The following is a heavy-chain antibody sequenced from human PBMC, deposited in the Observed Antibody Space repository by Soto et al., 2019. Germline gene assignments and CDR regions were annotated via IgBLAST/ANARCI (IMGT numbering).Heavy chain of an antibody. Sequence: SETLSLTCTVSGGSISSSSHYWGWIRQPPGKGLEWIGNIYYSGSTYYNPSLKSRVTISVDTSKNEFSLKMSSVTAADTAVYCCARLTGALYGMDVWGQGTTVTVSS. J-gene: IGHJ6*02. D-gene: IGHD7-27*01. V-gene: IGHV4-39*01. CDR3: ARLTGALYGMDV. CDR1: GGSISSSSHY. CDR2: IYYSGST.